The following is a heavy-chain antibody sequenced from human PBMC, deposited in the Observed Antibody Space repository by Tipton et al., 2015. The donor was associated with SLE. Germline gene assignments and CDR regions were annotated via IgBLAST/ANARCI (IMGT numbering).Heavy chain of an antibody. Sequence: GSLRLSCAASGFTFSSYWMSWVRQAPGKGLEWVANIKQDGSEKYYVDSVKGRFTISRDNAKNSLYLQMNSLRAEDTAVYYCARARITMVRARGAFDIWGQGTMVTVFS. V-gene: IGHV3-7*01. CDR3: ARARITMVRARGAFDI. D-gene: IGHD3-10*01. J-gene: IGHJ3*02. CDR1: GFTFSSYW. CDR2: IKQDGSEK.